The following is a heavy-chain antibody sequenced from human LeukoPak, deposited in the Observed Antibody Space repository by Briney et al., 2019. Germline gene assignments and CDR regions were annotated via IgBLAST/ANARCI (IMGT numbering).Heavy chain of an antibody. D-gene: IGHD6-19*01. CDR2: ISSSSSTI. Sequence: GGSLRLSCAASGFTFSSYEMNWVRQAPGKGLEWVSYISSSSSTIYYADSVKGRFTISRDNAKNSLYLQMNSLRAEDTAVYYCARALIAVAGTDYAFDIWGQGTMVTVSS. CDR3: ARALIAVAGTDYAFDI. V-gene: IGHV3-48*01. J-gene: IGHJ3*02. CDR1: GFTFSSYE.